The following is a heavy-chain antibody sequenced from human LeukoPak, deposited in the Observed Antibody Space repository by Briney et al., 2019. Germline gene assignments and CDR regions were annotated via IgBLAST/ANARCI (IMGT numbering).Heavy chain of an antibody. V-gene: IGHV4-4*02. D-gene: IGHD6-19*01. J-gene: IGHJ4*02. CDR1: GGSISSLNL. CDR3: AGLEGRYSTDWFYFFDY. CDR2: MYLGGTT. Sequence: SGTLSLTCIVSGGSISSLNLWSWLRQPPGKGLEWIGEMYLGGTTNFNPSLKSRVTILIDKSKNQLSLQLTSVTAADTAVYYCAGLEGRYSTDWFYFFDYWGQEALVTVSS.